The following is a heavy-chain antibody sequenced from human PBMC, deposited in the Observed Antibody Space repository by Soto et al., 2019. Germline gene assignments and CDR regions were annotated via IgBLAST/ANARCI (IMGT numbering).Heavy chain of an antibody. CDR3: ARGVLGYTYGTFDS. D-gene: IGHD5-18*01. CDR1: GGSISPYY. Sequence: SETLSLTCTVSGGSISPYYWSWIRQPPGKGLEWIAYIYYSGSTNYNPSLRSRVTISVDTSSNQFSLDLRSVSAADTAVYFCARGVLGYTYGTFDSWGQGTLVTVSS. CDR2: IYYSGST. J-gene: IGHJ4*02. V-gene: IGHV4-59*01.